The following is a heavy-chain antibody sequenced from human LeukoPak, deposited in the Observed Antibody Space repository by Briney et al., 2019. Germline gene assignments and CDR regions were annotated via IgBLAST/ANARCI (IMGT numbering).Heavy chain of an antibody. CDR3: ATRYSSSWYYPYYYMDV. CDR1: GGSISSYY. Sequence: SETLSLTCTVSGGSISSYYWSWIRQPPGKGLEWIGYIYTSGSTNYNPPLKSRVTISVDTSKNQFSLKLSSVTAADTAVYYCATRYSSSWYYPYYYMDVWGKGTTVTVSS. V-gene: IGHV4-4*09. J-gene: IGHJ6*03. CDR2: IYTSGST. D-gene: IGHD6-13*01.